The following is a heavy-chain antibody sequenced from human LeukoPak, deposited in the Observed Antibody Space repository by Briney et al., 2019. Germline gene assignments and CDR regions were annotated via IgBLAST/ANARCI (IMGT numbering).Heavy chain of an antibody. Sequence: GGSLRLSCAASGFTFSSYWMHWVRQAPGKGLVWIARINSDGYSISYADSVKGRFTISRDNTKNTLYLQMNSLRAEDTAVYYCARAVAVAGTDYWGQGILVTASS. D-gene: IGHD6-19*01. CDR3: ARAVAVAGTDY. CDR1: GFTFSSYW. V-gene: IGHV3-74*01. CDR2: INSDGYSI. J-gene: IGHJ4*02.